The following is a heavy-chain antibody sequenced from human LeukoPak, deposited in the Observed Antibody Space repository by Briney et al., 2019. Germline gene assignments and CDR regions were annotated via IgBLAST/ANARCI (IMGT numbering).Heavy chain of an antibody. D-gene: IGHD3-22*01. CDR1: GFTFDDYA. CDR2: ISWNTGSL. V-gene: IGHV3-9*01. J-gene: IGHJ6*01. CDR3: ARDKLVRSSGYYYYGLDV. Sequence: VRSLRLSCAASGFTFDDYAMHWVRQAPGEGLGWVSGISWNTGSLDYADSVKGRFTISRDNANHSLYLQMHSLSAEDTALCYCARDKLVRSSGYYYYGLDVWGQGTTVTDPS.